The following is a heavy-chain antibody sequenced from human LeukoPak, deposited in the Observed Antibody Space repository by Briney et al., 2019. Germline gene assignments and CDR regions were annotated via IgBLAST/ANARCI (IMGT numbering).Heavy chain of an antibody. CDR1: GYTLTELS. Sequence: ASVKVSCKVSGYTLTELSMHWVRQAPGKGLEWMGGFDPEDGGTNYAQKFQGRVTMTKDTSKNTAYMVLSSLRSENTAVYYGATNQYDISTSDYNVHHFDDWGQGTLVTVA. CDR2: FDPEDGGT. CDR3: ATNQYDISTSDYNVHHFDD. D-gene: IGHD3-9*01. V-gene: IGHV1-24*01. J-gene: IGHJ4*02.